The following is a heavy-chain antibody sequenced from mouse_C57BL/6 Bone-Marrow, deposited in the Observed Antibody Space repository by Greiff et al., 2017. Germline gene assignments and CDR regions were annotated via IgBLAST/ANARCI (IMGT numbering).Heavy chain of an antibody. J-gene: IGHJ3*01. D-gene: IGHD2-4*01. CDR3: TGSTMITTWAY. CDR1: GFTFSDAW. Sequence: EVQGVESGGGLVQPGGSMKLSCAASGFTFSDAWMDWVRQSPEKGLEWVAEIRNKANNHATYYAESVKGRFTISRDDSKSSVYLQMNSLRAEDTGIYYCTGSTMITTWAYWGQGTLVTVSA. CDR2: IRNKANNHAT. V-gene: IGHV6-6*01.